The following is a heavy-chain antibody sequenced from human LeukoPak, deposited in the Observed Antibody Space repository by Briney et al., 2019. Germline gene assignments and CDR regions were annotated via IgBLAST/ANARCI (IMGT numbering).Heavy chain of an antibody. CDR2: VGVSGGNT. CDR1: GFTFSTHA. V-gene: IGHV3-23*01. J-gene: IGHJ4*02. CDR3: ARRNFFDY. Sequence: GGSLRLSCAASGFTFSTHAMSWVRQAPGKGLEWVSAVGVSGGNTYYADSVKGRFTISRDNSNNTLYLQMNSLRAEDTALYYCARRNFFDYWGQGTLVTVSS.